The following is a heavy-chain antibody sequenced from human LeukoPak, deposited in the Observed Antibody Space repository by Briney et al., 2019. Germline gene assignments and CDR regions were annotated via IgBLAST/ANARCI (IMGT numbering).Heavy chain of an antibody. CDR3: VSLTRESPPRGNRDLWSGYSDY. V-gene: IGHV4-59*01. Sequence: SETLSLTCTVSGVSMSSYYWSWIRQPPGKGLEWIGYIYYSGSAIYYNGDTHYNPSLKSRVTISLDTSRNHFSLILSSVTAADTAIYYCVSLTRESPPRGNRDLWSGYSDYWGQGTLVTVSS. J-gene: IGHJ4*02. D-gene: IGHD3-3*01. CDR1: GVSMSSYY. CDR2: IYYSGSAIYYNGDT.